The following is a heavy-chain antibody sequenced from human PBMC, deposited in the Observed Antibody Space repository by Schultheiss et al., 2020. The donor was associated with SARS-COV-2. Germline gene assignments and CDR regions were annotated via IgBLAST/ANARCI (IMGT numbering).Heavy chain of an antibody. Sequence: GGSLRLSCAASGFTFSSYWMSWVRQAPGKGLEWVANIKQDGSEKYYVDSVKGRFTISRDNAKNSVYLQMDSLRGEDTALYYCARGFVPGDYWGQGTLVTVSS. CDR2: IKQDGSEK. V-gene: IGHV3-7*01. J-gene: IGHJ4*02. CDR3: ARGFVPGDY. D-gene: IGHD6-6*01. CDR1: GFTFSSYW.